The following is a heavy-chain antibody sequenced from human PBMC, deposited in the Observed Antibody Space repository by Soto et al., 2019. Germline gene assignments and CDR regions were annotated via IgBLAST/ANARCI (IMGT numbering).Heavy chain of an antibody. V-gene: IGHV1-18*04. Sequence: ASVKVSCKAFGYTFTSYGIRWVRQAAGQGREWMGWISAYNGNTNYAQKLQGRVTMTTDTSTSTAYMELRSLRSDDTAVYYCARDSGYPPLLLWSFPQYAFDTWAPLSLVTFS. CDR3: ARDSGYPPLLLWSFPQYAFDT. D-gene: IGHD3-10*01. CDR1: GYTFTSYG. J-gene: IGHJ3*02. CDR2: ISAYNGNT.